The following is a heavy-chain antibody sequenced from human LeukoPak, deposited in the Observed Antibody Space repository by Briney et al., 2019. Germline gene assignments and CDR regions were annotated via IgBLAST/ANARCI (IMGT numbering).Heavy chain of an antibody. V-gene: IGHV3-7*03. D-gene: IGHD6-19*01. CDR3: AKDPSSGWYYYYYYGMDV. J-gene: IGHJ6*02. CDR2: IKQDGSEK. Sequence: GGSLRLSCAASGFTFSSYWMNWVRQAPGKGLEWVANIKQDGSEKYYVDSVKGRFTISRDNAKNSLYLQMNSLRVEDTAVYYCAKDPSSGWYYYYYYGMDVWGQGTTVTVSS. CDR1: GFTFSSYW.